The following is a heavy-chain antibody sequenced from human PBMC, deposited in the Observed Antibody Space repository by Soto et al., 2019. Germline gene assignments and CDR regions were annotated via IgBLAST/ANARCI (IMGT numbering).Heavy chain of an antibody. V-gene: IGHV1-8*01. CDR2: MNPNSGNT. CDR3: ARVRSLTIFGVVTPYMDV. CDR1: GYTFTSHD. J-gene: IGHJ6*03. D-gene: IGHD3-3*01. Sequence: ASVKVSCKASGYTFTSHDINWVRQATGQGLEWMGWMNPNSGNTGYAQKFQGRVTMTRNTSISTAYMELSSLRSEDTAVYYCARVRSLTIFGVVTPYMDVWGKGTTVTVSS.